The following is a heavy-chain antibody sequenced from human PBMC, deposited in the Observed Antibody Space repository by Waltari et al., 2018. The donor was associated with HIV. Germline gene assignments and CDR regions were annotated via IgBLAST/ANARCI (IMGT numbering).Heavy chain of an antibody. CDR2: KNVGLDVR. CDR3: ARGTPWLVSAVDS. D-gene: IGHD6-19*01. CDR1: EHRLSGFA. V-gene: IGHV1-3*01. J-gene: IGHJ1*01. Sequence: AQSRAEVKRPGASVNISCEASEHRLSGFAVHWVRQGTGQGLEWMGWKNVGLDVRPMSERVQGSVCLSRDTSPAGCCLDLIFLRGDDGEPYFCARGTPWLVSAVDSWGQGTLVTVSS.